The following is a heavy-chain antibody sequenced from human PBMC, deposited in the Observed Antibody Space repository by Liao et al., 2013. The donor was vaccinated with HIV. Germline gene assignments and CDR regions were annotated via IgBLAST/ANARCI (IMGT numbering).Heavy chain of an antibody. CDR1: GGSISSGSYY. CDR2: IYTSGST. CDR3: ARYITIPSKIFDY. V-gene: IGHV4-61*02. D-gene: IGHD3-3*01. J-gene: IGHJ4*02. Sequence: QVQLQESGPGLVKPSQTLSLTCTVSGGSISSGSYYWSWIRQPAGKGLEWIGRIYTSGSTNYNPSLKSRVTISVDTSKNQFSLKLSSVTAADTAVYYCARYITIPSKIFDYWGQGTLVTVSS.